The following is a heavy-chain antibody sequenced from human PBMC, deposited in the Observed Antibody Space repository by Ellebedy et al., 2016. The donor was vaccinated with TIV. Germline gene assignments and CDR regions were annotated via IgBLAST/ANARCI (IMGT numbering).Heavy chain of an antibody. V-gene: IGHV3-7*01. Sequence: GESLKISCEASGFTFSNYWMSWVRQAPGKGPEWVANVKQDGSEENYVDSVKGRFSISRDNSKNSLYVQMNSLRAEDTAVYYCVRDQWLGRAYYFDSWGQGTLVTVSS. CDR3: VRDQWLGRAYYFDS. J-gene: IGHJ4*02. D-gene: IGHD6-19*01. CDR2: VKQDGSEE. CDR1: GFTFSNYW.